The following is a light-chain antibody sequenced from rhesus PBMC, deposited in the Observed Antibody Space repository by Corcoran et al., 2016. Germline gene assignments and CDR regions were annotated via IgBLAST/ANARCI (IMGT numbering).Light chain of an antibody. J-gene: IGKJ4*01. CDR3: LQDIQLPLT. CDR1: QSLLHSNGYTY. V-gene: IGKV2-78*01. CDR2: LGS. Sequence: DIVMTQTPLSLPVTPGEPASISCRSSQSLLHSNGYTYLYWYLQKPGQSPQLLIYLGSNRASGVPERFSGSGAGTYFTLKISRVEAEDVGVYYCLQDIQLPLTFGGGTKVEIK.